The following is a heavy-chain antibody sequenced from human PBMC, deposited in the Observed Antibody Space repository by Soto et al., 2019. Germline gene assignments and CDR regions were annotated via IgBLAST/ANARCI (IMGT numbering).Heavy chain of an antibody. Sequence: ASVKVSCKASGYTFTGYYMHWVRQAPGQGLEWMGWINPNSGGTNYAQKFQGRVTMTRDTSISTAYMELSRLRSDDTAVYYCARGKDSSSHNNWFDPWGQGTLVTVSS. CDR3: ARGKDSSSHNNWFDP. CDR1: GYTFTGYY. D-gene: IGHD6-6*01. J-gene: IGHJ5*02. V-gene: IGHV1-2*02. CDR2: INPNSGGT.